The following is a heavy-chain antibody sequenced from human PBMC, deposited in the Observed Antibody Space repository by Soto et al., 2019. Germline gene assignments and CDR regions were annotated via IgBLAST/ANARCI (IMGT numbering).Heavy chain of an antibody. Sequence: QVQLVQSGGEVTKPGASVKVSCKSSGYTFTSYGVSWVRQAPGQGLEWLGWISVYTGNTKQAQKFQDRVTLTTEASTSTAYMKLRSLRSDDTAVYYCARDRCTTDRCYTHHFDVWGQGTTVTVSS. D-gene: IGHD2-8*01. CDR3: ARDRCTTDRCYTHHFDV. CDR1: GYTFTSYG. J-gene: IGHJ6*02. V-gene: IGHV1-18*04. CDR2: ISVYTGNT.